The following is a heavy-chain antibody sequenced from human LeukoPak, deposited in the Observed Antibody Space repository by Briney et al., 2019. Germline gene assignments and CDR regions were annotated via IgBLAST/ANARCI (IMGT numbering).Heavy chain of an antibody. Sequence: GGSLRLSCAASKFTFSSYAMSWVRQAPGKGLEWVSAISGSGGSTYYADSVKGRFTISRDNSKNTLYLQMNSLRAEDTAVYYCAKDPQDSGYDLDYFDYWGQGTLVTVSS. V-gene: IGHV3-23*01. CDR3: AKDPQDSGYDLDYFDY. D-gene: IGHD5-12*01. CDR1: KFTFSSYA. J-gene: IGHJ4*02. CDR2: ISGSGGST.